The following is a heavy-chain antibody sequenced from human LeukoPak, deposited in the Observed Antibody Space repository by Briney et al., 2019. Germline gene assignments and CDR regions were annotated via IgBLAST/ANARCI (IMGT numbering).Heavy chain of an antibody. D-gene: IGHD3-22*01. CDR3: ARKTYYDSSGYYPYGMDV. V-gene: IGHV3-33*01. CDR2: IWYDGSNK. CDR1: GFTFSSYG. Sequence: GRSLRLSCAASGFTFSSYGMHWVRQAPGKGLEWVAVIWYDGSNKYYADSVKGRFTISRDNSKNTLYLQMNSLRAEDTAVYYCARKTYYDSSGYYPYGMDVWGQGTTVTVSS. J-gene: IGHJ6*02.